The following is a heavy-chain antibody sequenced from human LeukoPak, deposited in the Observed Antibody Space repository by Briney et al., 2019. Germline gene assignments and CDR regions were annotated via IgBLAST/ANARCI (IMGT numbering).Heavy chain of an antibody. J-gene: IGHJ6*03. CDR1: GSTFSSYW. Sequence: GGSLRLSCAASGSTFSSYWMTWVRQAPGKGLKWVANIKEDGSEEYFVDSVKGRFAIYRDNAKNSVFLEMDSLRVEDTAVYYCARGRSVNGHYYYYYMDVWGKGTTVTVSS. CDR3: ARGRSVNGHYYYYYMDV. CDR2: IKEDGSEE. D-gene: IGHD3-22*01. V-gene: IGHV3-7*01.